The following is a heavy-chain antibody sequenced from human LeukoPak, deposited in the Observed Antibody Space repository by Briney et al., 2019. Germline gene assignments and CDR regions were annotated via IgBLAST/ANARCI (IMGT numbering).Heavy chain of an antibody. V-gene: IGHV3-7*01. CDR1: GFTFSSYW. Sequence: GGSLRLSCAASGFTFSSYWMSWVRQAPGKGLEWVANIKQDGSEKYYVDSVKGRFTISRDNAKNSLYLQMNSLRAEDTAVYYCARERITIFGVVIIGGYAFDIWGQGTMVTVSS. CDR2: IKQDGSEK. D-gene: IGHD3-3*01. CDR3: ARERITIFGVVIIGGYAFDI. J-gene: IGHJ3*02.